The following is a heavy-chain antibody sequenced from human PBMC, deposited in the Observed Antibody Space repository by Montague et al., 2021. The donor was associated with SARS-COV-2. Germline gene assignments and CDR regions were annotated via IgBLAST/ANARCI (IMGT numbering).Heavy chain of an antibody. V-gene: IGHV4-34*01. CDR3: AGGRRPVVVPGAGPAGRAFDI. D-gene: IGHD2-2*01. J-gene: IGHJ3*02. Sequence: SETLSLTCAISGGSFSNYYWSWIRQPPRKGLELIGVVNHSGTTIYNPSATRGVTISVYTSTYQIYLRLNSVTAADTAAYYCAGGRRPVVVPGAGPAGRAFDIWGQGTMVTVSS. CDR2: VNHSGTT. CDR1: GGSFSNYY.